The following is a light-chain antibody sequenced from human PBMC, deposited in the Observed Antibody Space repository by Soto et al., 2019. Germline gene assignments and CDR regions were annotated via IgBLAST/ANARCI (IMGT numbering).Light chain of an antibody. J-gene: IGKJ4*01. CDR1: QSVTSNY. CDR2: GAS. CDR3: QQYGSPLT. Sequence: EVVMTQSPATLSVSPGERATLSCRASQSVTSNYLAWYQQKPGQAPRLLIYGASSRATGIPDRFSGSGSGTDFTLTISRLEPEDFAVYYCQQYGSPLTFGGGTKVDIK. V-gene: IGKV3-20*01.